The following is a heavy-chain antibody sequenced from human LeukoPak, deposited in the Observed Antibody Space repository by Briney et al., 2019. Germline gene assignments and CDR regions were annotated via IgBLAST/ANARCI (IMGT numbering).Heavy chain of an antibody. CDR3: AKGPLSGDYVPADY. V-gene: IGHV3-23*01. J-gene: IGHJ4*02. CDR1: GFTFSSYA. D-gene: IGHD4-17*01. CDR2: ISGSGGST. Sequence: GGSLRLSCAASGFTFSSYAMSWVRQAPGKGLEWVSAISGSGGSTYYADSVKGRFTISRDSSKNTLYLQMNSLRAEDTAVYYCAKGPLSGDYVPADYWGQGTLVTVSS.